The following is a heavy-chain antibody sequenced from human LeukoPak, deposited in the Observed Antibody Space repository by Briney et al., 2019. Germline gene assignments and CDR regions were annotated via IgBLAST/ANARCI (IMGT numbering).Heavy chain of an antibody. Sequence: GGSLRLSCAASGFTFDDYGMSWVRQAPGKGLEWVSGINWNGGSIDYADSVKGRFTISRDNAKNSLYLQMNSLRAEDTALYYCASYYYGSGSLDYWGQGTLVTVSS. J-gene: IGHJ4*02. CDR2: INWNGGSI. V-gene: IGHV3-20*04. CDR1: GFTFDDYG. CDR3: ASYYYGSGSLDY. D-gene: IGHD3-10*01.